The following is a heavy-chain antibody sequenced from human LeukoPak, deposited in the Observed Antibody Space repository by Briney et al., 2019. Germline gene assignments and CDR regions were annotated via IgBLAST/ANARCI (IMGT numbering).Heavy chain of an antibody. V-gene: IGHV3-7*01. D-gene: IGHD6-13*01. Sequence: GGSLRLSCAASGFTFSTYWMSWVRQAPGKGLEWVANVKQDGSEKYYLDSVKGRFTISRDNAKNSLYLQMNSLRAEDTAVYFCTREAAAGIDYWGQGTLVTVSS. J-gene: IGHJ4*02. CDR1: GFTFSTYW. CDR3: TREAAAGIDY. CDR2: VKQDGSEK.